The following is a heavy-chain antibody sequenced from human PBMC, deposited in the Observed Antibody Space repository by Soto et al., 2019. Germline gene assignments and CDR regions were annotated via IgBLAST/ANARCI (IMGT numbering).Heavy chain of an antibody. V-gene: IGHV3-15*07. CDR2: VKSKTHGGTT. CDR3: TTDSYITGVIVRFEY. Sequence: PGGSLTLSCAASGFTFSNAWINWVRQAPGKGLEWVGRVKSKTHGGTTDFAAPVKGRFAISSDDSKNVVYLEMNTLKTEDTAIDDCTTDSYITGVIVRFEYLGQGTPGNVPS. J-gene: IGHJ4*01. CDR1: GFTFSNAW. D-gene: IGHD3-16*02.